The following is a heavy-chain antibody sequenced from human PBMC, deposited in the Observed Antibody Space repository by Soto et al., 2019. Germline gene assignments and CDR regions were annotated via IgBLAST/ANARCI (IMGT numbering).Heavy chain of an antibody. CDR1: GYTFTNYG. J-gene: IGHJ4*02. V-gene: IGHV1-18*01. Sequence: QVQLVQSGAEVKKPGASVTVSCESSGYTFTNYGITWVRQAPGQGLEWMGWVGGYNGKTNYAPKFHDRVTMTRDTSTSTAYMDLRSLRYDYPAVYYCARGYGDYIKSVDYWGQGTLVTVSS. D-gene: IGHD4-17*01. CDR3: ARGYGDYIKSVDY. CDR2: VGGYNGKT.